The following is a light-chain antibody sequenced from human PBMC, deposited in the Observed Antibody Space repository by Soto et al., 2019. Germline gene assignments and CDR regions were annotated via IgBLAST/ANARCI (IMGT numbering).Light chain of an antibody. V-gene: IGLV2-18*01. CDR3: SLYTSDNTYV. CDR1: SIVFGSYNR. Sequence: QSALTQPPSVSGSPEQSVTISCTGTSIVFGSYNRVSGYQQSPGSAPKLLIYEVRNRPSGVPDRFSGSKSGNTASLTISGRQTADEANYFCSLYTSDNTYVFGAGTKVTVL. CDR2: EVR. J-gene: IGLJ1*01.